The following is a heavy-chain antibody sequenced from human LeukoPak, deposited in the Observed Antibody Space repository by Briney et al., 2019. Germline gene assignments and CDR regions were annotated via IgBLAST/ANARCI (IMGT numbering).Heavy chain of an antibody. D-gene: IGHD1-26*01. J-gene: IGHJ6*02. V-gene: IGHV3-7*03. CDR3: ARGGSYMDYYYGMDV. CDR2: IKQDGSEK. Sequence: GGSLRLSCAASGFTFSSYWMSWVRQAPGKGPEWVANIKQDGSEKYYVDSVKGRFTISRDNAKNSLYLQMNSLRGEDTAVYYCARGGSYMDYYYGMDVWGQGTTVTVSS. CDR1: GFTFSSYW.